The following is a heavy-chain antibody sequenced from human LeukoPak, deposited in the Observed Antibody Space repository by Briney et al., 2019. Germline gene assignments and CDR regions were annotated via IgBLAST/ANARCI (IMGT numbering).Heavy chain of an antibody. D-gene: IGHD3-10*01. J-gene: IGHJ4*02. CDR1: GFTFSSYG. V-gene: IGHV3-30*18. CDR2: ISYDGSNK. Sequence: GGSLRLSCAASGFTFSSYGMHWVRQAPGKGLEWVAVISYDGSNKYYADSVKGRFTISRDNSKNTLYLQMNSLRAEDTAVYCCAKGDMVRGVIDYWGQGTLVTVSS. CDR3: AKGDMVRGVIDY.